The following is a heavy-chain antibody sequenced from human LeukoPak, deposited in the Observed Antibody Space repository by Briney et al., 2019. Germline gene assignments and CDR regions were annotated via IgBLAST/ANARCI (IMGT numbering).Heavy chain of an antibody. CDR1: GDSISSGSYY. V-gene: IGHV4-61*02. CDR3: ARDRRAGFDP. CDR2: IYTSEST. J-gene: IGHJ5*02. Sequence: SETLSLTCTVSGDSISSGSYYWSWIRQPAGKGLEWIGRIYTSESTNYNPSLKSRVTISVDTSKNQFSLKLSSVTAADTAVYYCARDRRAGFDPWGQGTLVTVSS. D-gene: IGHD6-13*01.